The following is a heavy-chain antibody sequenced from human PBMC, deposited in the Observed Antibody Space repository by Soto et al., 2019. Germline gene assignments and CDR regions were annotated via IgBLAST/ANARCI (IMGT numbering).Heavy chain of an antibody. CDR2: ISAYNGNT. V-gene: IGHV1-18*01. CDR1: GYTFTSYG. CDR3: ARGYCSGGSCYAHDDWFDP. J-gene: IGHJ5*02. Sequence: ASVKVSCKASGYTFTSYGISWVRQAPGQGLEWMGWISAYNGNTNYAQKLQGRVTMTTDTSTSTAYMELRSLRSDDTAVYYCARGYCSGGSCYAHDDWFDPWGQGTLVTSPQ. D-gene: IGHD2-15*01.